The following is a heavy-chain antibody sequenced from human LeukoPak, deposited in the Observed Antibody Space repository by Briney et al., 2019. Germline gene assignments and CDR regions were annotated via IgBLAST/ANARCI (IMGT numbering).Heavy chain of an antibody. D-gene: IGHD3-9*01. J-gene: IGHJ4*02. Sequence: PGGSLRLSCAASGFTFSSYAMSWVRQAPGKWLEWVSAISGSGGSTYYAYSVKGRFTISRDNSKNTLYLQMNSLRAEDTAVYYCAKDEPLDDDIFDYWGQGTLVTVSS. V-gene: IGHV3-23*01. CDR2: ISGSGGST. CDR1: GFTFSSYA. CDR3: AKDEPLDDDIFDY.